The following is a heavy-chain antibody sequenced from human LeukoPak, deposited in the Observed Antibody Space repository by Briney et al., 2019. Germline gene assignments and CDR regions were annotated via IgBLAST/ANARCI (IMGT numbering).Heavy chain of an antibody. D-gene: IGHD4-23*01. CDR2: INSNSGGT. Sequence: ASVTVSCTPSGYTFTGYYIHWVRQAPGQGLEWMGWINSNSGGTTFAQKFQDRVTMTRDTSISTVYMELSRLRSDDTAVYYCARDYSVNFRPLGVLDHWDQGTLVTVSS. CDR3: ARDYSVNFRPLGVLDH. V-gene: IGHV1-2*02. J-gene: IGHJ4*02. CDR1: GYTFTGYY.